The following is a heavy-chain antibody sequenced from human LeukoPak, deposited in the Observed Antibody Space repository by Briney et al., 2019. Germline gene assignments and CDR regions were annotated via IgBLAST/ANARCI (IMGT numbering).Heavy chain of an antibody. CDR1: GFTFSSYW. J-gene: IGHJ4*02. Sequence: GGSLRLSCAASGFTFSSYWMHWVRQAPGKGLVWVSRINSDGSSTSYADSVKGRFTISRDNAKNTLYLQMNSLRAEDTAVYYCAKAGWLRLRPPAFDYWGQGTLVTVSS. V-gene: IGHV3-74*01. CDR3: AKAGWLRLRPPAFDY. CDR2: INSDGSST. D-gene: IGHD5-12*01.